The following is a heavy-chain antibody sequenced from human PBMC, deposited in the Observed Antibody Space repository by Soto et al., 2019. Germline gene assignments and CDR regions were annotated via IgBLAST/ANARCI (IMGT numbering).Heavy chain of an antibody. CDR3: ATSPRVAAGKYYFDF. D-gene: IGHD6-13*01. CDR1: GFTFSTYA. Sequence: GGSLRLSCAASGFTFSTYAMSWVRQAPGKGLEWVSTISGSGGSTYYATSMKGRFTISRYSSTNTLSLKMNSLRAEDTAVYYCATSPRVAAGKYYFDFWGQGILVTVSS. J-gene: IGHJ4*02. CDR2: ISGSGGST. V-gene: IGHV3-23*01.